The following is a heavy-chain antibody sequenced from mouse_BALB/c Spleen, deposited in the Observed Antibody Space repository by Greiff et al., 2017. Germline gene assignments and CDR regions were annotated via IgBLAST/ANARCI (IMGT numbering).Heavy chain of an antibody. CDR2: INSNGGST. J-gene: IGHJ4*01. CDR1: GFTFSSYY. Sequence: EVQVVESGGGLVKLGGSLKLSCAASGFTFSSYYMSWVRQTPEKRLELVAAINSNGGSTYYPDTVKGRFTISRDNAKNTLYLQMSSLKSEDTALYYCARRNYYAMDYWGQGTSVTVSS. V-gene: IGHV5-6-2*01. CDR3: ARRNYYAMDY.